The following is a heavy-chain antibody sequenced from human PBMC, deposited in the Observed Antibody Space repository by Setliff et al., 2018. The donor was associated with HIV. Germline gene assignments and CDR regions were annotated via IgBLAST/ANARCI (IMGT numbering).Heavy chain of an antibody. Sequence: SETLSLTCTVSGGSISSDVYYWGWIRQPPGKALEWIGDIHYTGGTHYNMSLTSRVTMSVDPSKNQFSLGLNSVTAADTAVYYCARRGEDCSRTSCYAFDVWGQGAMVTVSS. V-gene: IGHV4-39*01. J-gene: IGHJ3*01. CDR1: GGSISSDVYY. CDR2: IHYTGGT. D-gene: IGHD2-2*01. CDR3: ARRGEDCSRTSCYAFDV.